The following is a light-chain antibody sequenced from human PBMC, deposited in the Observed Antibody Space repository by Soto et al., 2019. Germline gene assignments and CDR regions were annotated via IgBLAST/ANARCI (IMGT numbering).Light chain of an antibody. CDR3: QQSYRSPLN. CDR2: GTS. V-gene: IGKV1-39*01. Sequence: DIQMTQSPLSLSASVGESVTITCRASQNITNFLNWYQQEPGKPPRLLIFGTSSLQSGVPSRFRGSRSETEFSLTITGLQREDFATYICQQSYRSPLNFGPGTRVA. CDR1: QNITNF. J-gene: IGKJ3*01.